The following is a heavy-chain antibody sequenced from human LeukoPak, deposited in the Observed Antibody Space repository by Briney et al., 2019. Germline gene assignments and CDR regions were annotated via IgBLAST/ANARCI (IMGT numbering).Heavy chain of an antibody. CDR3: AKDGGWFGELFKGFDY. CDR1: GFTFSSYG. CDR2: ISYDGSNN. J-gene: IGHJ4*02. V-gene: IGHV3-30*18. D-gene: IGHD3-10*01. Sequence: QSGGSLRLSCAASGFTFSSYGMHWVRQAPRKGLEWVAVISYDGSNNYYTDSVKGRFTTSRDNSKNTLYLQMNSLRAEDTAVYYCAKDGGWFGELFKGFDYWGQGTLVTVSS.